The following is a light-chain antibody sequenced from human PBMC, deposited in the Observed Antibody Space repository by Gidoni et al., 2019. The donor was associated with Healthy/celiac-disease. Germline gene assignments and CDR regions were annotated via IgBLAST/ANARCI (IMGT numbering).Light chain of an antibody. CDR1: KLGDKY. CDR2: QDS. Sequence: YELTQPPSVSVSPGQTARITCSGDKLGDKYACWYQQKPGQSPVLVIYQDSKRPSGIPERFSGSNSGNTATLTISGTQAMDEADYYCQAWDSSTFYVFGTGTKVTVL. CDR3: QAWDSSTFYV. J-gene: IGLJ1*01. V-gene: IGLV3-1*01.